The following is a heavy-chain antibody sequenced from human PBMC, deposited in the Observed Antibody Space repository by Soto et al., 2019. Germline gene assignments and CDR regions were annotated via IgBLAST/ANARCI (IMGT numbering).Heavy chain of an antibody. D-gene: IGHD3-10*01. V-gene: IGHV4-39*07. CDR2: FFIGGNT. CDR3: ARRGGHFDY. J-gene: IGHJ4*02. Sequence: SETLSLTCTVSGGSISSSTYYWGWMRQPPGKGLEWIASFFIGGNTYYNPSLKSRVTISVDTSKNQFSLKLSSVTAADTAVYYCARRGGHFDYWGQGTPVTVSS. CDR1: GGSISSSTYY.